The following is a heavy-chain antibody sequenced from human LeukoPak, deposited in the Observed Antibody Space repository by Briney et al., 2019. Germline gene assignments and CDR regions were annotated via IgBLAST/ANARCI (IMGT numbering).Heavy chain of an antibody. J-gene: IGHJ5*02. Sequence: GGSLRLSCAASGFTFSSYSMNWVRQAPGKGLEWVSYISSSSSTIYYADSVKGRFTISRDNAKNSLYLQMNSLRAEDTAVYYCAREGKRTIFGVAINWFDPWGQGTLVTVSS. CDR2: ISSSSSTI. CDR1: GFTFSSYS. CDR3: AREGKRTIFGVAINWFDP. V-gene: IGHV3-48*01. D-gene: IGHD3-3*01.